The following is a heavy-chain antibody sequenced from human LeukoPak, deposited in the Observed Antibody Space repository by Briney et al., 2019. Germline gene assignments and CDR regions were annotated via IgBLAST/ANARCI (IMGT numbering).Heavy chain of an antibody. CDR2: IYTSGST. V-gene: IGHV4-4*07. D-gene: IGHD3-10*01. CDR3: ARDASYYYGSGSPRHFDY. CDR1: GGSISSYY. Sequence: SETLSLTCTVSGGSISSYYWSWIRQPAGKGLEWIGRIYTSGSTNYNPSLKSRVTMSVDTSKNQFSLKLSSVTAADTAVYYCARDASYYYGSGSPRHFDYWGQGTLVTVSS. J-gene: IGHJ4*02.